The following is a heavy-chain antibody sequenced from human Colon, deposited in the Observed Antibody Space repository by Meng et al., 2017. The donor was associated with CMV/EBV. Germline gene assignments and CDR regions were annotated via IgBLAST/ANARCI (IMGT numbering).Heavy chain of an antibody. CDR2: ISAYNGNT. CDR1: GYTFTSYG. V-gene: IGHV1-18*01. Sequence: ASVKVSCKASGYTFTSYGNSWVRQAPGQGLEWMGWISAYNGNTNYAQKLQGRVTMTTDTSTSTAYMELRSLRSDDTAVYYCARDHATWELLDNWFDPWGQGTLVTVSS. CDR3: ARDHATWELLDNWFDP. J-gene: IGHJ5*02. D-gene: IGHD1-26*01.